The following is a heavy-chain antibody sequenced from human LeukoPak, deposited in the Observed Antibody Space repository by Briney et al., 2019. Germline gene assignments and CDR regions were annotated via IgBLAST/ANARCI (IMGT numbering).Heavy chain of an antibody. Sequence: ASVKVSCKASGYTFTSYAMHWVRQAPGQRLEWMGWINAGNGNTKYSQKFQGRVTITRDTSASTAYMELSSLRSEDTAVYYCARIYYYGSGIKDYGMDVWGQGTTVTVSS. J-gene: IGHJ6*02. CDR1: GYTFTSYA. V-gene: IGHV1-3*01. CDR2: INAGNGNT. CDR3: ARIYYYGSGIKDYGMDV. D-gene: IGHD3-10*01.